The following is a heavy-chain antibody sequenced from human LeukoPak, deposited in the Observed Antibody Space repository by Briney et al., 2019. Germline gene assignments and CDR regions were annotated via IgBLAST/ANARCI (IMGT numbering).Heavy chain of an antibody. Sequence: SETLSLTCTVSGGSISSGDYYWSWIRQPPGKGLEWIGYIYYSGSTYYNPSLKSRVTISVDTSKNQFSLKLSSVTAADTAVYYCARDRWELLSYGMDVWGQGTTVTVSS. D-gene: IGHD1-26*01. V-gene: IGHV4-30-4*01. CDR3: ARDRWELLSYGMDV. J-gene: IGHJ6*02. CDR1: GGSISSGDYY. CDR2: IYYSGST.